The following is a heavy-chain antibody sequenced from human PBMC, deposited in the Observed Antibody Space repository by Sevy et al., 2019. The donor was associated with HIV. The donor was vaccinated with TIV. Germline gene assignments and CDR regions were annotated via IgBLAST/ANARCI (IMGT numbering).Heavy chain of an antibody. V-gene: IGHV3-30-3*01. CDR1: GFIFSNYA. CDR3: ARDSNSGYYYYYAMDV. Sequence: GGSLRLSCAASGFIFSNYAMHWVRQAPGKGLEWVAVISYDGINKYYADSVKGRFTISRDNSKNTLYVQMNSLRADDTAVYYCARDSNSGYYYYYAMDVWGQGTTVTVSS. J-gene: IGHJ6*02. D-gene: IGHD1-26*01. CDR2: ISYDGINK.